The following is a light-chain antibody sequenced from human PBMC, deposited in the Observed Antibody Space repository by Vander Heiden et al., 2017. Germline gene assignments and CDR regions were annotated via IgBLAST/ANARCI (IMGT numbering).Light chain of an antibody. Sequence: EIVLTQSPGTLSLSPGERATLSCRASQSVSSSYLAWYQQKPGQAPRLLIYGASSRATGIPDRFSGSGSGTDFTLTISRLEPEDFAVYYCQLYGSSPPFTFGHGTKVDIK. CDR1: QSVSSSY. CDR2: GAS. CDR3: QLYGSSPPFT. V-gene: IGKV3-20*01. J-gene: IGKJ3*01.